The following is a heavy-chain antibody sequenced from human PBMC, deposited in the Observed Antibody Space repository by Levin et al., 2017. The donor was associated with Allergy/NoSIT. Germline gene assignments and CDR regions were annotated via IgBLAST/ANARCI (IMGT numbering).Heavy chain of an antibody. D-gene: IGHD6-19*01. Sequence: KVSCKASGYDFATNWINWVRQLPGKGLEWMGRIDPSDSYTNYNPSFQGHVTISVDKSINTAYLQWTSLKAADTATYYCARATTVAGHLCHGHWGQGTLVRVSA. CDR2: IDPSDSYT. V-gene: IGHV5-10-1*01. CDR3: ARATTVAGHLCHGH. J-gene: IGHJ4*02. CDR1: GYDFATNW.